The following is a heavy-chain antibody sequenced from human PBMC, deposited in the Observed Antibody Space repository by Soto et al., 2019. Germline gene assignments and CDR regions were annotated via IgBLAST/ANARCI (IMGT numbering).Heavy chain of an antibody. Sequence: GGSLRLSCAASGFTFSSYAMSWVRQAPGKGLEWVSAISGSGGSTYYADSVKGRFTISRDNAKNTLYLQMNSLRAEDTALYHCARRVCLWWAFVISGQTTIFTVS. CDR3: ARRVCLWWAFVI. D-gene: IGHD2-21*01. V-gene: IGHV3-23*01. CDR1: GFTFSSYA. CDR2: ISGSGGST. J-gene: IGHJ3*02.